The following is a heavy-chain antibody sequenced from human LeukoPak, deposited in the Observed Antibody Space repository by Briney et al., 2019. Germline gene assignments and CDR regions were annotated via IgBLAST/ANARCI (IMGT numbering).Heavy chain of an antibody. CDR1: GFTFSSYG. CDR3: ARVEGVITNFDS. Sequence: GGSLRLSCAASGFTFSSYGMHWVRQAPGKGLEWVSYISSSGRTIYYADSVKGRFTLSRDSAENSLYLQMNSLRAEDTAVYYCARVEGVITNFDSWGQGTLVTVSS. D-gene: IGHD3-10*01. CDR2: ISSSGRTI. V-gene: IGHV3-48*01. J-gene: IGHJ4*02.